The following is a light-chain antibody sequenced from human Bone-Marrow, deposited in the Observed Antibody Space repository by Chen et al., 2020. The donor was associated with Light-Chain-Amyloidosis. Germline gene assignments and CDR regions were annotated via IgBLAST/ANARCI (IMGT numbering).Light chain of an antibody. Sequence: SSVLTQPSSVSVAPGPTATIACGGNNIGSTSVHWYQQTPGQAPLLVGYDDSGRPSGIPERVSGADAGTTATLTIGRVEAGDEADYYWQVWDGSSERPVFGGGTKLTGL. CDR3: QVWDGSSERPV. CDR2: DDS. V-gene: IGLV3-21*02. CDR1: NIGSTS. J-gene: IGLJ3*02.